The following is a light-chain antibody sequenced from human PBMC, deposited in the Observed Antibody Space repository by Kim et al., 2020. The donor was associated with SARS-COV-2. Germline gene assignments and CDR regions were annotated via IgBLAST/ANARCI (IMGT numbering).Light chain of an antibody. Sequence: DIQMTQSPSSLSASVGDRVTITFRASQDIANSIAWYQQKPGTVPKLLINDASTLQSGVPSRFSGSGSGTEFTLTIGSLQTGDVATHYCQMYSTAQWTFSRGTKVDI. J-gene: IGKJ1*01. CDR3: QMYSTAQWT. V-gene: IGKV1-27*01. CDR2: DAS. CDR1: QDIANS.